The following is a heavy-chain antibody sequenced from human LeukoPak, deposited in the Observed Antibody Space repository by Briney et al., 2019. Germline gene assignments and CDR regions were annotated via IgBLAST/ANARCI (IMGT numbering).Heavy chain of an antibody. D-gene: IGHD3-22*01. CDR3: ARARRYYDNSGYFDY. CDR1: GGSISSDY. J-gene: IGHJ4*02. Sequence: SETLSLTCTVSGGSISSDYWSWIRQPPGKGLEWIGYIDYSGSTNYNSSLKSRATISVDTSRTQFSLKLKSVTAADAAVYYCARARRYYDNSGYFDYWGQGTLVTVSS. V-gene: IGHV4-59*01. CDR2: IDYSGST.